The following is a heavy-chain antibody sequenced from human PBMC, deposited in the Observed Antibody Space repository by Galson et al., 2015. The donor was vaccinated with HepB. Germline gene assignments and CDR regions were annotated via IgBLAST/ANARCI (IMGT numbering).Heavy chain of an antibody. D-gene: IGHD6-13*01. J-gene: IGHJ6*02. V-gene: IGHV3-30*18. Sequence: SLRLSCAASGFTFSGYAMHWVRQAPGKGLEWVAVISYDGSNKYYADSVKGRFTISRDNSKNTLYLQMNSLRTEDTAVYYCAKDLGGKQLPRYYCMDVWGQGTTVTVSS. CDR3: AKDLGGKQLPRYYCMDV. CDR1: GFTFSGYA. CDR2: ISYDGSNK.